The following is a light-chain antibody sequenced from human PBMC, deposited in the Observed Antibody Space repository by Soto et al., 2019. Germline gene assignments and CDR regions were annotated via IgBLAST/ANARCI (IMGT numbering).Light chain of an antibody. V-gene: IGKV3-15*01. CDR2: GAS. Sequence: IVMTQSPATLSVSPGERATLSCRASQSVSSNLAWYQQKPGQPPRLLIYGASTRATGVPGRFSGSGSGTEFTLTISSLQSEDFAVYYCQQYNDWWTFGQGTKVDIK. J-gene: IGKJ1*01. CDR3: QQYNDWWT. CDR1: QSVSSN.